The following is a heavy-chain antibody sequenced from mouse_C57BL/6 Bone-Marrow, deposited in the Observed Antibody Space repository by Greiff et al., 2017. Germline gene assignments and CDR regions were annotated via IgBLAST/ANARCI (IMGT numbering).Heavy chain of an antibody. Sequence: EVKLVESGGGLVKPGGSLKLSCAASGFTFSDYGMHWVRQAPEKGLEWVAYISSGSSTIYYADTVKGRFTISRDNAKNTLFLQMTSLRSEDTAMYYCARIYGGAFAYWGQGTLVTVAA. V-gene: IGHV5-17*01. J-gene: IGHJ3*01. D-gene: IGHD1-1*02. CDR1: GFTFSDYG. CDR3: ARIYGGAFAY. CDR2: ISSGSSTI.